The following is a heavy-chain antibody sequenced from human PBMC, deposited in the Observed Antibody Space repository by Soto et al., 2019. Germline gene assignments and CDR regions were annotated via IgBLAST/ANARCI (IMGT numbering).Heavy chain of an antibody. J-gene: IGHJ5*02. CDR2: ISSSGSTI. CDR1: GFPFSDYY. CDR3: ARLLPDCSGGSCYSHWFDP. D-gene: IGHD2-15*01. V-gene: IGHV3-11*01. Sequence: GGSLRLSCAASGFPFSDYYMSWIRQAPGKGLEWVSYISSSGSTIYYADSVKGRFTISRDNAKNSLYLQMNSLRAEDTAVYYCARLLPDCSGGSCYSHWFDPWGRGTLVTVSS.